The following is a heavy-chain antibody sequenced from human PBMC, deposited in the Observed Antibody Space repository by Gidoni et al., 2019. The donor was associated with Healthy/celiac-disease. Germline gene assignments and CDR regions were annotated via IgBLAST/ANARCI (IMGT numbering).Heavy chain of an antibody. CDR3: AREVIVATIHDAFDI. V-gene: IGHV1-69*01. J-gene: IGHJ3*02. CDR1: ECTFSSYA. CDR2: IIPIFGTA. D-gene: IGHD5-12*01. Sequence: QVQLVQSGAEVKQPGSSVQVSCKPYECTFSSYAIRGVRQAHGQGLEWMGGIIPIFGTANYAQKFQGRVTISADESTSTAYMELSSLRSEDTAVYYCAREVIVATIHDAFDIWGQGTMVTVSS.